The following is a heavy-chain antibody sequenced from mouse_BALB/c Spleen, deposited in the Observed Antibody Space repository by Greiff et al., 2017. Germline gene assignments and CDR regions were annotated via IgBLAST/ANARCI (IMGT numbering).Heavy chain of an antibody. CDR2: ISSGGST. D-gene: IGHD1-1*02. CDR1: GFTFSSYA. V-gene: IGHV5-6-5*01. J-gene: IGHJ2*01. Sequence: EVNVVESGGGLVKPGGSLKLSCAASGFTFSSYAMSWVRQTPEKRLEWVASISSGGSTYYPDSVKGRFTISRDNARNILYLQMSSLRSEDTAMYYCARGYGLEDYWGQGTTLTVSS. CDR3: ARGYGLEDY.